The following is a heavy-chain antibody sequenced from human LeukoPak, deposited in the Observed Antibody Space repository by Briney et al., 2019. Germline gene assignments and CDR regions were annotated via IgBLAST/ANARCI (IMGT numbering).Heavy chain of an antibody. CDR3: ARYYYGDYRLPGMDV. CDR2: ISACNGNT. V-gene: IGHV1-18*01. Sequence: ASVKVSCKASGYTFTSYGISWVRQAPGQGLEWMGWISACNGNTNYAQKLQGRVTITTDTSTGTAYMELRSLRSDDTAVYYCARYYYGDYRLPGMDVWGQGTTVTVSS. J-gene: IGHJ6*02. D-gene: IGHD4-17*01. CDR1: GYTFTSYG.